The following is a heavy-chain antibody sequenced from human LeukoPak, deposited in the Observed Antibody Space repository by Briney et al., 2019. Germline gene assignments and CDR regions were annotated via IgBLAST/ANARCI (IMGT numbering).Heavy chain of an antibody. Sequence: GGSLKLSCAASGFNIEGHNMHWVRQAPGKGLEWVSFIQHDGGRKWYVDSMKGRFTISRDNSKNTLSLQMNDLRLEDTAVYYCAKDFGSGRYAFDIWGQGTIVTVSS. CDR1: GFNIEGHN. CDR2: IQHDGGRK. V-gene: IGHV3-30*02. CDR3: AKDFGSGRYAFDI. J-gene: IGHJ3*02. D-gene: IGHD3-10*01.